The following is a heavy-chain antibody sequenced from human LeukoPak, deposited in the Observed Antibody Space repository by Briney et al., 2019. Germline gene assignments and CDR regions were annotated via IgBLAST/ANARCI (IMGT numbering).Heavy chain of an antibody. D-gene: IGHD4-17*01. CDR1: GGSISGAY. Sequence: SETLSLTCTVSGGSISGAYWSWIRQPPGKGLEWVAYMYNSGSTNYNPSLKSRVTISIDTSKNQFSLKLSSLTAADTAIYYCARGIESYGDYGYWGQGILVTVSS. CDR3: ARGIESYGDYGY. CDR2: MYNSGST. J-gene: IGHJ4*02. V-gene: IGHV4-59*01.